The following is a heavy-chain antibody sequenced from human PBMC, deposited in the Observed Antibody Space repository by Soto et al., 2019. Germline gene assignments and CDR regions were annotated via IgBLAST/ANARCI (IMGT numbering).Heavy chain of an antibody. J-gene: IGHJ4*02. Sequence: QVQLVESGGGVVRPGRSLRLSCAASGFTFSSYGMHWVRQAPGKGLEWVAVIWYDGSNKYYADSVKGRFTISRDNSKNTLYLQINSLRAEDTAVYYCARESYYGSGSFVYWGQGTLVTVSS. CDR3: ARESYYGSGSFVY. CDR2: IWYDGSNK. V-gene: IGHV3-33*01. D-gene: IGHD3-10*01. CDR1: GFTFSSYG.